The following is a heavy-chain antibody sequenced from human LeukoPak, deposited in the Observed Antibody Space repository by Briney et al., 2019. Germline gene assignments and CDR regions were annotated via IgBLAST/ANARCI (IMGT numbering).Heavy chain of an antibody. V-gene: IGHV4-59*01. Sequence: SETLSLTCTVSGGSMGTYSWCWTRQPPGKGLEWIGFKAYSGGTNYNPSLKSRVTISVDTSKGQISLNLKSVTAADTAVYYCVRDGGEWLPDLWGQGTLVTVSS. CDR1: GGSMGTYS. D-gene: IGHD3-3*01. J-gene: IGHJ5*02. CDR3: VRDGGEWLPDL. CDR2: KAYSGGT.